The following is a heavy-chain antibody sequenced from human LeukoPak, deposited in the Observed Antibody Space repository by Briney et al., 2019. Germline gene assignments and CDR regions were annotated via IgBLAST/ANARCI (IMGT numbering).Heavy chain of an antibody. J-gene: IGHJ4*02. Sequence: SETLYLTCTVSGGSISSSSYYWGWIRQPPGKGLEWIGEINHSGSTNYNPSLKSRVTISVDTSKNQFSLKLSSVTAADTAVYYCARGQRSVPRSIAARLFDYWGQGTLVTVSS. D-gene: IGHD6-6*01. CDR2: INHSGST. CDR3: ARGQRSVPRSIAARLFDY. CDR1: GGSISSSSYY. V-gene: IGHV4-39*07.